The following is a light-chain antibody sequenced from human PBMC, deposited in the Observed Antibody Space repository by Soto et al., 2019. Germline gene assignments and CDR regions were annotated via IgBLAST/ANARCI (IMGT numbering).Light chain of an antibody. CDR3: QQYGSSPVT. CDR1: QSVRSTY. V-gene: IGKV3-20*01. Sequence: EIVLTQSPGTLSLSPGERATLSCRASQSVRSTYLAWYQQKPGQAPRLLIYGTSSRATGIPDRFSGSGPETDFTLTISRLEPEDFAVYYCQQYGSSPVTFGQGTKVDIK. J-gene: IGKJ1*01. CDR2: GTS.